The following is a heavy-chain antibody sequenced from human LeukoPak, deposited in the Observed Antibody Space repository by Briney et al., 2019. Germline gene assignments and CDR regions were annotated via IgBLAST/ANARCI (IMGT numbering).Heavy chain of an antibody. D-gene: IGHD2-2*01. V-gene: IGHV1-69*06. CDR1: GGTFSSYA. CDR2: IIPIFGTA. CDR3: ARGGGGYCSSTSCPPGGMDV. Sequence: SVKVSCKASGGTFSSYAISWVRQAPGQGLEWMGGIIPIFGTANYAQKFQGRVTITADKSTSTAYMELSSLRSEDTAVYYCARGGGGYCSSTSCPPGGMDVWGKGTTVTVSS. J-gene: IGHJ6*04.